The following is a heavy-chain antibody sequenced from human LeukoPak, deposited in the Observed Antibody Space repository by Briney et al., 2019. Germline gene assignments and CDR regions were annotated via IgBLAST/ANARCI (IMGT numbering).Heavy chain of an antibody. Sequence: ASVKVSCKASGYTFTSYDINWVRQATGQGLEWMGWMNPNSGNTGYAQKFQGRVTMTRNTSISTAYMELSSLRSEDTAVYYCARDAAPTIFGVVTLDYWGQGTLVTVSS. D-gene: IGHD3-3*01. V-gene: IGHV1-8*01. J-gene: IGHJ4*02. CDR3: ARDAAPTIFGVVTLDY. CDR1: GYTFTSYD. CDR2: MNPNSGNT.